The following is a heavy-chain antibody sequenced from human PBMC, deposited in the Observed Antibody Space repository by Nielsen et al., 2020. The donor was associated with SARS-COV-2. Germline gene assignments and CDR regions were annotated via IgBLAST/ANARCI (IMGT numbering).Heavy chain of an antibody. CDR2: ISYDGSNK. CDR1: GFTFSSYA. CDR3: ARGQEIFGVVIPPDY. V-gene: IGHV3-30-3*01. J-gene: IGHJ4*02. D-gene: IGHD3-3*01. Sequence: GESLKISCAASGFTFSSYAMHWVRQAPGKGLEWVAVISYDGSNKYYADSVKGRFTISRDNSKNTLYLQMNSLRAEDTAVYYCARGQEIFGVVIPPDYWGQGTLVTVSS.